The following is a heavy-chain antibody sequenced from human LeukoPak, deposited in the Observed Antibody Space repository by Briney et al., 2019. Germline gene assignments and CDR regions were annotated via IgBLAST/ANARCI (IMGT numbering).Heavy chain of an antibody. Sequence: GGSLRLSCAASGFTFSSYWMSWVRQAPGKGLEWVSVIYSGGSTYYADSVKGRFTISRDNSKNTLYLQMNSLRAEDTAVYYCAREAGYYFVGAFDIWGQGTMVTVSS. V-gene: IGHV3-66*01. CDR2: IYSGGST. CDR3: AREAGYYFVGAFDI. J-gene: IGHJ3*02. CDR1: GFTFSSYW. D-gene: IGHD5-12*01.